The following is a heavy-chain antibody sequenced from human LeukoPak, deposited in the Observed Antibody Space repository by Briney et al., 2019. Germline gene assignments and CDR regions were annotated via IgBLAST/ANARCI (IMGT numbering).Heavy chain of an antibody. CDR1: GFTISSSA. CDR3: AKDSGGRLGP. D-gene: IGHD3-10*01. CDR2: ITRTGSNT. J-gene: IGHJ5*02. V-gene: IGHV3-23*01. Sequence: GGSLRLSCAATGFTISSSATTWVRQAPGTGLDWVSTITRTGSNTFYADSVKGRFTISRDNSNNTLFLHMNNLRVEDTAMYFCAKDSGGRLGPWGQGTLVTVSS.